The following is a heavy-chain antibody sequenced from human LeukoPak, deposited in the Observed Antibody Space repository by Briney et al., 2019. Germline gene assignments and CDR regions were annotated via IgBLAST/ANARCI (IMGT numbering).Heavy chain of an antibody. CDR2: IYYSGST. Sequence: SETLSLTCTVSGGSISSGDYYWSWIRQPPGKGLEWIGYIYYSGSTYYNPSLKSRVTISVDTSRNQFSLKLSSVTAADTAVYYCARDTVGKIAAAGTGRFDYWGQGTLVTVSS. CDR3: ARDTVGKIAAAGTGRFDY. D-gene: IGHD6-13*01. V-gene: IGHV4-30-4*08. J-gene: IGHJ4*02. CDR1: GGSISSGDYY.